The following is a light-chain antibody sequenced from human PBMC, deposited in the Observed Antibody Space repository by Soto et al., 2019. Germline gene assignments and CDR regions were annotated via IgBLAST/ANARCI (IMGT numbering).Light chain of an antibody. CDR1: SSDVGSYNL. J-gene: IGLJ2*01. V-gene: IGLV2-23*01. CDR2: EGT. CDR3: SSYACRVV. Sequence: QSALTQPASVSGSPGQSITISCTGTSSDVGSYNLVSWYQQHPGKAPKLMIYEGTNRPSGVSNRFSGSKSGNTASLTLSGLQAEDEAHYYCSSYACRVVFGGGTKLTVL.